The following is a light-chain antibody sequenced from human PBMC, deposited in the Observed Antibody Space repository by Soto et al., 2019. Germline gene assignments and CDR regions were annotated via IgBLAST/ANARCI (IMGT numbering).Light chain of an antibody. J-gene: IGLJ1*01. V-gene: IGLV2-14*01. Sequence: QSALTQPASVSGCPGQSLAISCTGTSSDVGGYNYVSWYQQHPGRAPKLMIYDVSNRPSGVSNRFSGSKSGNTASLTISGLQAEDEADYYCKSFTTSSTYVFGTGTKLTVL. CDR1: SSDVGGYNY. CDR3: KSFTTSSTYV. CDR2: DVS.